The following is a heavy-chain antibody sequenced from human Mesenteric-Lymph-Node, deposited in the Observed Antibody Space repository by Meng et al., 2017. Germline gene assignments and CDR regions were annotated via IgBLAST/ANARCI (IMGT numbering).Heavy chain of an antibody. V-gene: IGHV3-23*01. J-gene: IGHJ4*02. CDR3: AKTYPAVAGTLGYFDY. CDR1: GFTFSSYA. Sequence: GESLKISCAASGFTFSSYAMSWVRQAPGKGLEWVSAISGSGGSTYYADSVKGRFTISRDNSKNTLYLQMNSLRAEDTAVYYCAKTYPAVAGTLGYFDYWGQGTLVTVSS. D-gene: IGHD6-19*01. CDR2: ISGSGGST.